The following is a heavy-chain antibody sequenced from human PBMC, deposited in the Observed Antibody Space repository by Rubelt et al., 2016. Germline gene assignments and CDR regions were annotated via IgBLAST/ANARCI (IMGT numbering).Heavy chain of an antibody. CDR1: GYTFTGYY. V-gene: IGHV1-2*02. D-gene: IGHD1-26*01. J-gene: IGHJ4*02. CDR2: INPNSGGT. Sequence: QVQLVQSGAEVKTPGASVKVSCKASGYTFTGYYMHWVRQAPGQGLEWMGWINPNSGGTTYAQKFHGRVTMTRDTSISTAYMELSRLRSDDTAVYYCASSSGSYYSLDYWGQGTLVTVSS. CDR3: ASSSGSYYSLDY.